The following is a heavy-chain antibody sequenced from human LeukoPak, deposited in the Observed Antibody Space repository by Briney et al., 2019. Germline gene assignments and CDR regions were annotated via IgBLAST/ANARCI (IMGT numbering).Heavy chain of an antibody. D-gene: IGHD3-10*01. V-gene: IGHV1-69*01. CDR3: ARDYGSGSYDYYYYGMDV. CDR1: GGTFSSYA. CDR2: IIPILGTA. J-gene: IGHJ6*02. Sequence: SVKVSCKASGGTFSSYAISWVRQAPGQGLEWMGGIIPILGTANYAQKFQGRVTITADESTSTAYMELSSLRSEDTAVYYCARDYGSGSYDYYYYGMDVWGQGTTVTVSS.